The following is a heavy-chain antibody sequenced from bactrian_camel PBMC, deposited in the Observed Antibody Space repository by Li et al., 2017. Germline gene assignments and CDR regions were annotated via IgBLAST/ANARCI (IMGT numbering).Heavy chain of an antibody. CDR3: AFCAGGYCSRERCPDFRY. D-gene: IGHD2*01. CDR2: ITRDGRT. V-gene: IGHV3S57*01. CDR1: GAPARTYN. Sequence: QVQLVESGGGSVQAGGSLRLSCEASGAPARTYNMGWSRQEAGNVREGVAAIITRDGRTWYADSVKGRFTISINNAKDTLYLQMDSLKPEDTAVYYCAFCAGGYCSRERCPDFRYWGQGTQVTVS. J-gene: IGHJ6*01.